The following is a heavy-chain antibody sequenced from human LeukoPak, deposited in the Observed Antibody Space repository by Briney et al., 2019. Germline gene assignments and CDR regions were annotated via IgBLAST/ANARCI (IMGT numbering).Heavy chain of an antibody. CDR3: ARDPTSYGDYVGV. CDR1: GGSISSYY. D-gene: IGHD4-17*01. V-gene: IGHV4-4*07. J-gene: IGHJ6*04. CDR2: IYTSGTT. Sequence: SETLSLTCTVSGGSISSYYWSWIRQPAGKGLEWIGRIYTSGTTHYNPSLKSRVTMSVDTSKNQFSLKLSSVTAADTAVYYCARDPTSYGDYVGVWGKGTTVTVSS.